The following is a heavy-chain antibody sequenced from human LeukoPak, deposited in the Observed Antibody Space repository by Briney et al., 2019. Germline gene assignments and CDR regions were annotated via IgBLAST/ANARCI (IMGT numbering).Heavy chain of an antibody. D-gene: IGHD3-10*01. CDR2: IYASGST. J-gene: IGHJ4*02. CDR3: ARGTWFGELYY. Sequence: SETLSLTCTVSGGSISSGSYYWRWIRQPAGKGLQWIGRIYASGSTNYNPSLKSRVTISVDTSKNQFSLKLSSVTAADTAVYYCARGTWFGELYYWGQGTLVTVSS. V-gene: IGHV4-61*02. CDR1: GGSISSGSYY.